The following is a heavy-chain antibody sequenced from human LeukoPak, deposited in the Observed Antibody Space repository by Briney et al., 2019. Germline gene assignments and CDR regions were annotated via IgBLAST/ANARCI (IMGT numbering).Heavy chain of an antibody. D-gene: IGHD3-10*01. CDR1: GFTFSSYA. Sequence: QPGGSLRLSCAASGFTFSSYAMSWVRQAPGKGLEWVSAISGSGGSTYYADSVKGRFTISRDNSKNTLYLQMNSLRAEDTAVYYCAKDRKVYGSGSYYSPLDYWGQGTLVTVSS. CDR3: AKDRKVYGSGSYYSPLDY. V-gene: IGHV3-23*01. J-gene: IGHJ4*02. CDR2: ISGSGGST.